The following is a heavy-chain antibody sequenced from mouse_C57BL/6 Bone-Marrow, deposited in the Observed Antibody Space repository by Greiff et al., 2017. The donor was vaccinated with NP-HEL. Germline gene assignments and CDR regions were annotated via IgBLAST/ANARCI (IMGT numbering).Heavy chain of an antibody. CDR1: GYTFTDYY. CDR3: AREPYYSNYVCYAMDY. J-gene: IGHJ4*01. D-gene: IGHD2-5*01. CDR2: INPNNGGT. V-gene: IGHV1-26*01. Sequence: EVQLQQSGPELVKPGASVKISCKASGYTFTDYYMNWVKQSHGKSLEWIGDINPNNGGTSYNQKFKGKATLTVDKSSSTAYMELRSLTSEDSAVYYCAREPYYSNYVCYAMDYWGQGTSVTVSS.